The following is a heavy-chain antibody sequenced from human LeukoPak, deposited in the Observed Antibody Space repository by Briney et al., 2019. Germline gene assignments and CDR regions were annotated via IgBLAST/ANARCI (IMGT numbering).Heavy chain of an antibody. J-gene: IGHJ2*01. CDR3: ARAPGVAEVGRLDL. CDR2: IWYDGTYK. D-gene: IGHD7-27*01. V-gene: IGHV3-33*01. CDR1: GFTFSTYG. Sequence: GGSLRLSCAASGFTFSTYGMHWARQAPGKGLEWVALIWYDGTYKYYVDSVKGRFTISRDNSKNTLYLQMNSLRAEDTAVYYCARAPGVAEVGRLDLWGRGTLVTVSS.